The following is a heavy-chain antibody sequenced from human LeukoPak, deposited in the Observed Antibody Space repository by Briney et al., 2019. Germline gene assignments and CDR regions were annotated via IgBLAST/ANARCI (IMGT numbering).Heavy chain of an antibody. CDR2: ISSSGSTI. V-gene: IGHV3-11*04. CDR3: ARAPHPGYSDY. J-gene: IGHJ4*02. CDR1: GFTFSDYY. Sequence: GGSLRLSCAASGFTFSDYYMSWIRQAPGKGLEWVSYISSSGSTIYYADSVKGRFTISRDNAKNSLYPQMNSLRAEDTAVYYCARAPHPGYSDYWGQGTLVTVSS. D-gene: IGHD5-12*01.